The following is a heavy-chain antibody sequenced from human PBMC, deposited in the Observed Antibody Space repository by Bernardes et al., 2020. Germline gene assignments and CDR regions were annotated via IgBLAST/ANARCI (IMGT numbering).Heavy chain of an antibody. Sequence: SETLSLTCTVSGGPISSYYWSWIRQPPGKGLEWIGYIYYSGSTNYNPSLKSRVTISVDTSKNQFSLKLSSVTAADTAVYYCARGSSGYYYIFDYWGQGTLVTVSS. J-gene: IGHJ4*02. CDR2: IYYSGST. CDR1: GGPISSYY. CDR3: ARGSSGYYYIFDY. D-gene: IGHD3-22*01. V-gene: IGHV4-59*01.